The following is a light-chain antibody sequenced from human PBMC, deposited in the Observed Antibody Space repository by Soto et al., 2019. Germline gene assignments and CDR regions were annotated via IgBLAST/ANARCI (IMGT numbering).Light chain of an antibody. CDR1: QSLIHSNGDTY. J-gene: IGKJ1*01. Sequence: DIVIPQSPLSLPVIPGERTSVSXSSSQSLIHSNGDTYLEWYLQKPGQSPQLLIYLRSLRAAGVPDRFSGGGSGTDFTLKVRRVEVEDVGVYYCMQALQTPRTFGQGTKVDI. CDR2: LRS. V-gene: IGKV2-28*01. CDR3: MQALQTPRT.